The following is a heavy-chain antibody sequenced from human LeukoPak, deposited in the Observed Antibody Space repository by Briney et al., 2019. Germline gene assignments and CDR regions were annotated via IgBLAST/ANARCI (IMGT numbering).Heavy chain of an antibody. D-gene: IGHD6-13*01. CDR2: IYYSGST. V-gene: IGHV4-30-4*01. CDR3: ASDKGYSNNYFDY. CDR1: GGSISSGDYY. Sequence: PSETLSLTCTVSGGSISSGDYYWSWIRQPPGKGLEWIGYIYYSGSTYYNSSLKSRVTISVDTSKNQFSLKLSSMTAADTAVYYCASDKGYSNNYFDYWGQGTLVTVSS. J-gene: IGHJ4*02.